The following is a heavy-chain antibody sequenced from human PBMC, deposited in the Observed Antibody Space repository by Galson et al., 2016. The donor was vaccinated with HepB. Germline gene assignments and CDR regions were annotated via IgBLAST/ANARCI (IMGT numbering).Heavy chain of an antibody. CDR1: GFTFGDHY. J-gene: IGHJ4*02. V-gene: IGHV3-72*01. CDR2: TRNKTKSYTT. CDR3: VRGPGVVGATGFDY. Sequence: SLRLSCAASGFTFGDHYMDWVRQAPGEGLEWVGRTRNKTKSYTTEYAASVEGRFTISRDDSKNSLYLQVNSLKTEDTAVYYCVRGPGVVGATGFDYWGQGTLVTVSS. D-gene: IGHD1-26*01.